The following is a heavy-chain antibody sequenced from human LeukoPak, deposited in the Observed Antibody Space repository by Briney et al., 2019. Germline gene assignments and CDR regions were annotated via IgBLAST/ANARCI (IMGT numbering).Heavy chain of an antibody. J-gene: IGHJ3*02. V-gene: IGHV3-30*03. CDR1: GFTFSNYG. D-gene: IGHD5-12*01. CDR2: ILYDGNNK. CDR3: ASELIRGYSDYDRAFDI. Sequence: PGGSLRLSCAASGFTFSNYGMHWVRQAPGKGLEWVAVILYDGNNKYYADSVKGRFTISRDNSKNTLYLQMNSLRAEDTAVYYCASELIRGYSDYDRAFDIWGQGTMVTVSS.